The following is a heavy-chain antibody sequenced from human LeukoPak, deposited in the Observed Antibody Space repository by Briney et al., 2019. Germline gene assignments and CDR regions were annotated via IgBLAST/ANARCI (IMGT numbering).Heavy chain of an antibody. V-gene: IGHV4-34*01. Sequence: SETLSLTCAVYGGSFSGYYWSWIRQPPGKGLEWIGEINHSGSTDYNPSLKSRVTISVDTSKNQFSLKLSSVTAADTAVYYCARGTGVTATYYYYGMDVWGQGTTVTVSS. CDR2: INHSGST. CDR3: ARGTGVTATYYYYGMDV. D-gene: IGHD6-25*01. CDR1: GGSFSGYY. J-gene: IGHJ6*02.